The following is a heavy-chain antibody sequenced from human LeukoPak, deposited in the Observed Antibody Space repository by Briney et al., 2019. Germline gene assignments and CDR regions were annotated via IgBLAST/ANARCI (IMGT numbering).Heavy chain of an antibody. Sequence: GGSLRLSCAASGFTFNRNAISWVRQAPGKGLEWVSTIGGSGDKTFYADSAKGRFTISRDNSKNMVHLQMNSLTGEDTALYYCVRRGDASSGWGDHDFWGQGALVTVSS. V-gene: IGHV3-23*01. D-gene: IGHD6-19*01. J-gene: IGHJ4*02. CDR2: IGGSGDKT. CDR3: VRRGDASSGWGDHDF. CDR1: GFTFNRNA.